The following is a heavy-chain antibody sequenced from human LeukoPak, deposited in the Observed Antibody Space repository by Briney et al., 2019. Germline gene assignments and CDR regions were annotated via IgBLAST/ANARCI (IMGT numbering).Heavy chain of an antibody. J-gene: IGHJ2*01. V-gene: IGHV4-39*07. CDR3: ARGGPSFDL. CDR1: GGSITSNSYY. Sequence: SETLSLTCTVSGGSITSNSYYWGWIRQPPGNGLEWIGSIYYSGSTYYNPSLKSRVTMSVDTSKTQFSLRLTSVTAADTAVYYCARGGPSFDLWGRGTLVTVSS. CDR2: IYYSGST.